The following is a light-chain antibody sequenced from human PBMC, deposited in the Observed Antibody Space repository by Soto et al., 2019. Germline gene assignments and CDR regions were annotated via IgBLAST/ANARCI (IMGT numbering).Light chain of an antibody. CDR1: QSIGRW. J-gene: IGKJ1*01. CDR2: DAS. V-gene: IGKV1-5*01. Sequence: DIQMTQSPSTLSASVGDRVTITCRASQSIGRWLAWYQQKSGEAPKFLIYDASSLESGVPSRFSGSGSGTEFTLTISSLQPDDFATYYCQHYNSYSEAFGQGTKVDI. CDR3: QHYNSYSEA.